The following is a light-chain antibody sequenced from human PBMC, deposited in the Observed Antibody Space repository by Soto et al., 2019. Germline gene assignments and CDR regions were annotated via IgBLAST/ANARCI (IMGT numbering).Light chain of an antibody. V-gene: IGKV1-5*03. CDR1: RGISSW. J-gene: IGKJ5*01. CDR2: KAS. CDR3: QQYNSYIT. Sequence: DIPMTQSPSTLSASVGDRVTITCRASRGISSWLAWYQQKPGEAPKLLIYKASSLQSGVPSRFSGSGSGTEFTLTISSLQPDDFATYYCQQYNSYITFGQGTRLEIK.